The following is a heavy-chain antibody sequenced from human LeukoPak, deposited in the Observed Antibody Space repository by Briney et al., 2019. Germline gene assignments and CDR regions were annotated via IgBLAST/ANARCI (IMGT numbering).Heavy chain of an antibody. V-gene: IGHV3-11*01. Sequence: GGSLRLSCAASGFTFNDYYMSWIRQAPGKGLEWVSYISSSGSTIYYADSVKGRFTISRDNAKNSLYLQMNSLRAEDTAVYYCARSMTYYYGSGSPPYYFDYWGQGTLVTVSS. CDR1: GFTFNDYY. CDR3: ARSMTYYYGSGSPPYYFDY. J-gene: IGHJ4*02. CDR2: ISSSGSTI. D-gene: IGHD3-10*01.